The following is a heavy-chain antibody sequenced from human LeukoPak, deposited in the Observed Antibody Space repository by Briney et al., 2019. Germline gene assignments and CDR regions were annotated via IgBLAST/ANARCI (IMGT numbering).Heavy chain of an antibody. Sequence: ASVKVSCKASGYTFTSYYMHWVRQAPGQGLEWMGIINPSGGSTSYAQKFQGRVTMTRGTSTSTVYMELSSLRSEDTAVYYCARAYYDSSGYPHDGYYFDYWGQGTLVTVSS. CDR1: GYTFTSYY. J-gene: IGHJ4*02. D-gene: IGHD3-22*01. CDR3: ARAYYDSSGYPHDGYYFDY. V-gene: IGHV1-46*01. CDR2: INPSGGST.